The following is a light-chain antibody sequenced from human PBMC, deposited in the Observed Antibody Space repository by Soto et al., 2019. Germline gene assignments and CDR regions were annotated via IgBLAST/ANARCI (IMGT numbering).Light chain of an antibody. V-gene: IGKV1-12*01. CDR2: AAS. CDR1: QDISTW. CDR3: QKADSLPLVN. J-gene: IGKJ5*01. Sequence: DMQMTDSPSSVSASVLDRVNITFRASQDISTWLAWYQQKPGKAPKLLIYAASSLFSGVPSMFSGSGSGTDFTLTIRRLKPEDFANSYCQKADSLPLVNVGKGQRLALK.